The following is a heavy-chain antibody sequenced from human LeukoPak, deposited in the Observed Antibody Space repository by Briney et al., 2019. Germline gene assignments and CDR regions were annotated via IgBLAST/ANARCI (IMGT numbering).Heavy chain of an antibody. CDR1: GFTSSSYW. J-gene: IGHJ3*02. V-gene: IGHV3-74*01. Sequence: GGSLRLSCAASGFTSSSYWMHWVRQAPGKGLVWVSRINSDGSSTSYADSVKGRFTISRDNAKNTLYLQMNSLRAEDTAVYYCAREAGHADAFDIWGQGTMVTVSS. CDR3: AREAGHADAFDI. CDR2: INSDGSST.